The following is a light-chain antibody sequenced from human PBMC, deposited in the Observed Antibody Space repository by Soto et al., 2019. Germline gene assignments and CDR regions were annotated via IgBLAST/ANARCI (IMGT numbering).Light chain of an antibody. Sequence: QSALTQPPSASGSPGQSVTISCTGTNSDVGNYNYVSWYQQHPGKAPRLMIYQVNKRPSGVPDRFSGSKSGNTASLTVSGLQAEDGADYYCTSYSGVNQVLFGGGTKLTAL. CDR2: QVN. J-gene: IGLJ3*02. CDR3: TSYSGVNQVL. V-gene: IGLV2-8*01. CDR1: NSDVGNYNY.